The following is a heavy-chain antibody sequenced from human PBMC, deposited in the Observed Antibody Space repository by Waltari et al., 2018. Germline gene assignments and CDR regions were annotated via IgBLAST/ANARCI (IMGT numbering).Heavy chain of an antibody. CDR3: ARVVDSSGPPRANWFDP. CDR2: IYPGDCDT. D-gene: IGHD3-22*01. CDR1: GSSFTSSW. J-gene: IGHJ5*02. V-gene: IGHV5-51*01. Sequence: VQLVQSGAEVSEPGESMLISWKGSGSSFTSSWLGWVSQLPGKGLEWMGIIYPGDCDTRYSPSFQGQNTISADKSISTAYPQWSSLKAPDTAKYDGARVVDSSGPPRANWFDPWGQGTLVTVSS.